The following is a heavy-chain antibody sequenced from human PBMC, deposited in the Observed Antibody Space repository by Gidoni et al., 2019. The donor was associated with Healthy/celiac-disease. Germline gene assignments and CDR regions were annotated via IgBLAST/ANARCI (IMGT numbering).Heavy chain of an antibody. J-gene: IGHJ5*02. Sequence: EVQLVESGGGLVQPGGSLLLPCAPPGSSPSSNYMSWVRQAPGKGLEGVAVIYSGGSTYYADSVKGRFTISRHNSKNTLYLQMNSLRAEDTAVYYCARDKGSGWHNWFDPWGQGTLVTVSS. CDR2: IYSGGST. CDR3: ARDKGSGWHNWFDP. V-gene: IGHV3-53*04. CDR1: GSSPSSNY. D-gene: IGHD6-19*01.